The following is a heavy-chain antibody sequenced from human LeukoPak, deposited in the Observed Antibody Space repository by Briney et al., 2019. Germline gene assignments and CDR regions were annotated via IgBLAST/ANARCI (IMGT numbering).Heavy chain of an antibody. V-gene: IGHV4-39*01. CDR3: ARPVCGSTSCYKEGNWFDP. CDR2: IYYSGST. J-gene: IGHJ5*02. Sequence: PSETLSLTCTVSGGSISSSSYYWGWIRQPPGKGLEWIGRIYYSGSTYYNPSLKSRVTISVDTSKNQFSLKLSSVTAADTAVYYCARPVCGSTSCYKEGNWFDPRGQGTLVTVSS. D-gene: IGHD2-2*02. CDR1: GGSISSSSYY.